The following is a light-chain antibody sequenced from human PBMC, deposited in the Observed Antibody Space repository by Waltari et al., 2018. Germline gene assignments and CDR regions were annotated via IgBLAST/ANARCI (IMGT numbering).Light chain of an antibody. Sequence: QSVLPQPPSASGTPGQRVTISWSGGGTNVGVNFVTWYRQLPGTAPKLLLYKNDQRPSGVPDRISGSKSGTSASLVISGLRSEDEADYYCAAWDDRLYTVMFGGGTKLTVL. J-gene: IGLJ3*02. CDR3: AAWDDRLYTVM. CDR2: KND. CDR1: GTNVGVNF. V-gene: IGLV1-47*01.